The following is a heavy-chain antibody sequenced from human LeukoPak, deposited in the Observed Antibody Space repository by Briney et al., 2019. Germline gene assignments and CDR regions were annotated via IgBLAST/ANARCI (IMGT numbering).Heavy chain of an antibody. CDR2: FYHSGIT. Sequence: PSETLSLTCTVSGYSISSGYFWGWIRQPPGKGLEWIGSFYHSGITYYNPSLKSRVTISVEMSKNQFSLKLSSVTAADTAVYYCASVYGGVTTYFDYWGQGTLVTVSS. CDR3: ASVYGGVTTYFDY. D-gene: IGHD3-16*01. CDR1: GYSISSGYF. J-gene: IGHJ4*02. V-gene: IGHV4-38-2*02.